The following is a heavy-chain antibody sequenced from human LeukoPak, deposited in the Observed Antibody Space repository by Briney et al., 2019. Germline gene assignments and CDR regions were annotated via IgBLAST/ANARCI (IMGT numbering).Heavy chain of an antibody. D-gene: IGHD3-3*01. CDR1: GFTFDDYA. Sequence: PGGSLRLSCAASGFTFDDYAMHWVRQAPGKGLEWVSGISWNGGSIGYADSVKGRFTISRDNAKNSLYLQMNSLRAEDTALYYCAKGHGGYDFWSGLFDYWGQGTLVTVSS. J-gene: IGHJ4*02. CDR2: ISWNGGSI. CDR3: AKGHGGYDFWSGLFDY. V-gene: IGHV3-9*01.